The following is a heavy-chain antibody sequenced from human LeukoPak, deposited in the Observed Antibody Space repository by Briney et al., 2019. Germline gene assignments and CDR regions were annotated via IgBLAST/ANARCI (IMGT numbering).Heavy chain of an antibody. V-gene: IGHV1-18*01. CDR3: ARNHSNWNYAPDF. Sequence: ASVKVSCKASGYTFTRYGISWVRQAPGQGLQWLGWISASNGNTNYAQKFRDRVTMSTDTSTGTAYLDVRSLTSDDTAVYYCARNHSNWNYAPDFWGQGTLVIVSS. J-gene: IGHJ4*02. CDR2: ISASNGNT. D-gene: IGHD1-7*01. CDR1: GYTFTRYG.